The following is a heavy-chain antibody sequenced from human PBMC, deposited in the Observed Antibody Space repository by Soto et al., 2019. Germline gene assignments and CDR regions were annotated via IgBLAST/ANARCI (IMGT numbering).Heavy chain of an antibody. J-gene: IGHJ5*02. V-gene: IGHV3-72*01. CDR2: TRNKPNSYTT. D-gene: IGHD3-10*01. CDR3: AMEGSSPGWT. CDR1: GFTFSDHY. Sequence: EVQLVESGGGLVQPGGSLSLSCAASGFTFSDHYMDWVRQAPGKGLEWVGRTRNKPNSYTTEYAASVRGRFTISSNDTKNSLYLQMNSLKTEDTAVYYCAMEGSSPGWTWGQGTLVTVST.